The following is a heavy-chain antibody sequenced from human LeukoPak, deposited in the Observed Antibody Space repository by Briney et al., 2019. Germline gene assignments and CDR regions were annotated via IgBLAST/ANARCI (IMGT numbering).Heavy chain of an antibody. V-gene: IGHV1-18*01. CDR2: ISAYNGNT. Sequence: GASVKVSCKASGYTFTSYGISWVRQAPGQGLEWMGWISAYNGNTNYAQKLQGRVTMTTDTSTSTVYMELRSLRSDDTAVYYCARDPCGGDCYGTYFDYWGQGTLVTVSS. CDR1: GYTFTSYG. J-gene: IGHJ4*02. D-gene: IGHD2-21*02. CDR3: ARDPCGGDCYGTYFDY.